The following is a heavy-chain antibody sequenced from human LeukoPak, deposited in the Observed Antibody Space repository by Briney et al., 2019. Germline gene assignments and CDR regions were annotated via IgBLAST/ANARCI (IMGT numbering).Heavy chain of an antibody. J-gene: IGHJ4*02. CDR1: GGSISSSSYS. Sequence: SETLSLTCTVSGGSISSSSYSWGWIRQPPGKGLEWIGTIYYSGSTYYNPSLKSRVTISVDTSKNQFSLKLSSVTAADTAVYYCAREYYDILTGYYFDYWGQGTLVTVSS. V-gene: IGHV4-39*02. CDR2: IYYSGST. CDR3: AREYYDILTGYYFDY. D-gene: IGHD3-9*01.